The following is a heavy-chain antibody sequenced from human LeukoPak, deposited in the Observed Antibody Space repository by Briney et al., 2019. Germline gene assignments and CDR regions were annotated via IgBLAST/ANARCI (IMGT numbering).Heavy chain of an antibody. CDR3: ARDPYSGNYATYYYYYMDV. J-gene: IGHJ6*03. V-gene: IGHV3-21*01. CDR2: ITSSGTYT. Sequence: GGSLRLSCADSGFTFSNYNMNWVRQAPGKAMEWVSSITSSGTYTFYADSVKGRFTISRDNAKNSLYLQMDSLGPEDTAVYYCARDPYSGNYATYYYYYMDVWGKGTTVTISS. D-gene: IGHD1-26*01. CDR1: GFTFSNYN.